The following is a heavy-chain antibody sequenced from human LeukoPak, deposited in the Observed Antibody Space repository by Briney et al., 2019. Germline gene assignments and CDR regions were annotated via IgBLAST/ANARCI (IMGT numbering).Heavy chain of an antibody. Sequence: GASVKVSCKASGGTFSSYAISWVRQAPGQGLEWMGRVIPILGIANYAQKFQGRVTITADKSTSTAYMELSSLRSEDTAVYYCAREAATNFDYWGQGTLVTVSS. CDR2: VIPILGIA. V-gene: IGHV1-69*04. D-gene: IGHD6-25*01. CDR3: AREAATNFDY. CDR1: GGTFSSYA. J-gene: IGHJ4*02.